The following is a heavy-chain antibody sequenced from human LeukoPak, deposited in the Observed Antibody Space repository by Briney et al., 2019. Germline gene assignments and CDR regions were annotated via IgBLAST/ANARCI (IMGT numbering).Heavy chain of an antibody. CDR3: AKPIVGATHHYYYMDV. CDR1: GFTFSSYG. V-gene: IGHV3-30*02. D-gene: IGHD1-26*01. J-gene: IGHJ6*03. Sequence: PGGSLRLSCAASGFTFSSYGIHWVRQAPGKGLEWVAFIRYDGSNKYYADSVKGRFTISRDNSKNTLYLQMNSLRAEDTAVYYCAKPIVGATHHYYYMDVWGKGTTVTASS. CDR2: IRYDGSNK.